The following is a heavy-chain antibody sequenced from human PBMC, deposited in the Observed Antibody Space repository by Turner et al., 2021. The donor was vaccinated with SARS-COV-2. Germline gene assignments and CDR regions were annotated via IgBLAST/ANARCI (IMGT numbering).Heavy chain of an antibody. CDR1: GYTFTSYD. D-gene: IGHD3-22*01. Sequence: QVQLVQSGAEVQKPGASVKVSCKASGYTFTSYDINWVRQATGQGLEWMGWMNPNSGYTGYAQKFQGRVTMTRNTSISTAYMELSSLRSEDTAVYYCARNYYDSSGYRGDDYWGQGTLVTVSS. CDR3: ARNYYDSSGYRGDDY. V-gene: IGHV1-8*01. CDR2: MNPNSGYT. J-gene: IGHJ4*02.